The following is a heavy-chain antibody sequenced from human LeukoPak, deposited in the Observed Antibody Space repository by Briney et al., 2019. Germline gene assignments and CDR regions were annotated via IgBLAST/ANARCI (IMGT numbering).Heavy chain of an antibody. D-gene: IGHD3-10*01. CDR3: ASPYYGSGGGLYDY. Sequence: ASVKVSCKASGYTFTGYYMHWVRQAPGQGLEWMGWINPNSGGTNYAQKFQGRVTMTRDTSISTAYMELSRLRSDDTAVYYCASPYYGSGGGLYDYWGQGTLVTVSS. V-gene: IGHV1-2*02. J-gene: IGHJ4*02. CDR1: GYTFTGYY. CDR2: INPNSGGT.